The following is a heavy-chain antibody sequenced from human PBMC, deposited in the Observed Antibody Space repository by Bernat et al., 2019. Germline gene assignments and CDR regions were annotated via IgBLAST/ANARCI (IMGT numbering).Heavy chain of an antibody. CDR2: ISYDGSNK. V-gene: IGHV3-30*18. CDR3: AKAVGSSSSMDDY. Sequence: QVQLVESGGGVVQPGRSLRLSCAASGFTFSSYGMHWVRQAPGKGLEWVAVISYDGSNKYYAASVKGRFTISRDNSKNALYLQMNSLGAEDTAVDYCAKAVGSSSSMDDYWGQGTLVTVSS. CDR1: GFTFSSYG. D-gene: IGHD6-6*01. J-gene: IGHJ4*02.